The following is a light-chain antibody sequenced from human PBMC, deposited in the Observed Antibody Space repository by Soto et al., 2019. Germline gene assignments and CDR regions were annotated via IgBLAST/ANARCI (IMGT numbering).Light chain of an antibody. CDR3: QQYGSSGT. CDR1: QGVTTN. CDR2: DVS. V-gene: IGKV3-20*01. Sequence: EIVLTQSPGTLSLSPGERATLSCRAGQGVTTNFAWYQQKSGQSPRLLIYDVSIRATGVPARFSGTGSETDFTLTISGLQSEDFAVYYCQQYGSSGTFGQGTKVDIK. J-gene: IGKJ1*01.